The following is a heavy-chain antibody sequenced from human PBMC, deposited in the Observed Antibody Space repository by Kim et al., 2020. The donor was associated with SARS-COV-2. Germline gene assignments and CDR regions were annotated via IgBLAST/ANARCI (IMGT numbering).Heavy chain of an antibody. J-gene: IGHJ6*03. CDR1: GYTFTSYD. CDR3: ARGQILYGDYVFHVPLYYYYYMDV. V-gene: IGHV1-8*01. D-gene: IGHD4-17*01. CDR2: MNPNSGNT. Sequence: ASVKVFCKASGYTFTSYDINWVRQATGQGLEWMGWMNPNSGNTGYAQKFQGRVTMTRNTSISTAYMELSSLRSEDTAVYYCARGQILYGDYVFHVPLYYYYYMDVWGKGTTVTVSS.